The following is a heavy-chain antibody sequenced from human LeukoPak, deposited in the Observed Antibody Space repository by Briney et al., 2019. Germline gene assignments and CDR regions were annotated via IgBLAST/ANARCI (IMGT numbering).Heavy chain of an antibody. Sequence: PSQTLSLTCTVSGGSISSGGYYWGWIRQPPGKGLEWIGSIYYSGSTYYNPSLKSRVTISVDTSKNQFSLKLSSVTAADTAVYYCARDRAFSYYDILTGLADDAFDIWGQGTMVTVSS. CDR1: GGSISSGGYY. CDR3: ARDRAFSYYDILTGLADDAFDI. V-gene: IGHV4-39*07. D-gene: IGHD3-9*01. J-gene: IGHJ3*02. CDR2: IYYSGST.